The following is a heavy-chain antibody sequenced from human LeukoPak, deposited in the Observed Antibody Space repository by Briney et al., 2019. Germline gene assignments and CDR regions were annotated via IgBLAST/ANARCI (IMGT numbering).Heavy chain of an antibody. J-gene: IGHJ3*02. CDR1: GYSFTSYW. CDR2: IHTGDSDT. CDR3: ARQLSDYFDNSGYDI. D-gene: IGHD3-22*01. V-gene: IGHV5-51*01. Sequence: GESLKISCKGSGYSFTSYWIGWVRQMPGKGLEWMGIIHTGDSDTRYSPSFQGQVTISTDKSINTAYLQWSSLKASHTSMYYCARQLSDYFDNSGYDIWGQGTMVTVSS.